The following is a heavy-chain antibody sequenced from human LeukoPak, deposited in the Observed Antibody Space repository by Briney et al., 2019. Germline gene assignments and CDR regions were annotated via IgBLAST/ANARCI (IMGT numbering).Heavy chain of an antibody. CDR3: ARGSSGSYPIALDY. Sequence: GGSLRLSCAASEFSVGSNYMTWVRQAPGKGLEWVSLIYSGGSTYYADSVKGRFTISRDNSKNTLYLQMNSLRAEDTAVYYCARGSSGSYPIALDYWGQGTLVTVSS. CDR2: IYSGGST. J-gene: IGHJ4*02. D-gene: IGHD1-26*01. V-gene: IGHV3-66*01. CDR1: EFSVGSNY.